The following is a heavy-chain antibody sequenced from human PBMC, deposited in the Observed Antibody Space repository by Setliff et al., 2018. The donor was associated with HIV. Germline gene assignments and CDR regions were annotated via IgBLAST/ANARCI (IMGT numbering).Heavy chain of an antibody. CDR3: VRGPLNTYGWDY. V-gene: IGHV3-48*01. Sequence: PGGSLRLSCAASGFTFSSYSMNWVRQAPGKGLEWVSYISSSSSSIYHADSVKGRFTISRDNAKNTLYLQMNRLRAEDTALYYCVRGPLNTYGWDYWGQGTVVTVSS. J-gene: IGHJ4*02. CDR2: ISSSSSSI. D-gene: IGHD3-10*01. CDR1: GFTFSSYS.